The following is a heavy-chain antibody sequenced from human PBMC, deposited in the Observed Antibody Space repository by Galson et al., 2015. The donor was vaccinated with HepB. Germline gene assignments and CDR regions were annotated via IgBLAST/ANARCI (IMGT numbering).Heavy chain of an antibody. CDR2: TYYGSKWHN. CDR3: ARGYSNSWEYYLDF. Sequence: CAISGDSVSNKSVVWNWIRQSPSRGLEWLGRTYYGSKWHNDYAVAVKSRISVDADSSKNHFSLQLNSVTPEDTAVYFCARGYSNSWEYYLDFWGPGTLVTVSS. V-gene: IGHV6-1*01. J-gene: IGHJ4*02. D-gene: IGHD4-11*01. CDR1: GDSVSNKSVV.